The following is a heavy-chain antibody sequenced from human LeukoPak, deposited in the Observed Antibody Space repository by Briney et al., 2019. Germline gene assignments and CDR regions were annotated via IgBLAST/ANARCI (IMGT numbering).Heavy chain of an antibody. CDR3: AKRERVGTTIGH. CDR2: VSTSGGST. CDR1: GFTFTSFA. V-gene: IGHV3-23*01. J-gene: IGHJ4*02. Sequence: GGSLRLSCAASGFTFTSFALSWVRQAPGKGLEWVSAVSTSGGSTYYADSVKGRFTISRDNSKNTLYLQMNSLRAEDTAVYYCAKRERVGTTIGHWGQGTLVTVSS. D-gene: IGHD1/OR15-1a*01.